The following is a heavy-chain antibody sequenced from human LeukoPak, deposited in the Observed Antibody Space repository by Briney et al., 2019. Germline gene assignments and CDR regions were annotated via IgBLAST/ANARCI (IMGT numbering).Heavy chain of an antibody. D-gene: IGHD6-19*01. J-gene: IGHJ4*02. CDR3: ARRNSSGWVGSDY. CDR2: IYYSGST. V-gene: IGHV4-59*01. CDR1: GGSIRGYY. Sequence: SETLSLTCTVSGGSIRGYYWSWIRQPPGKGLEWIGYIYYSGSTNYNPSLKSRVTISVDTSKNQFSLKLSSVTAADTAVYYCARRNSSGWVGSDYWGPGTMVTVAS.